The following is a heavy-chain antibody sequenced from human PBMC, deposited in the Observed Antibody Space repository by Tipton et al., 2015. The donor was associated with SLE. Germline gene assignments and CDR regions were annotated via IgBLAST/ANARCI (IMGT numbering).Heavy chain of an antibody. CDR3: ARDKKDIVVVPAATDYYYYMDV. D-gene: IGHD2-2*01. CDR1: GGSISSYY. CDR2: IYYSGST. V-gene: IGHV4-59*01. Sequence: TLSLTCTVSGGSISSYYWSWIRQPPGKGLEWIGYIYYSGSTNYNPSLKSRVTISLDTSKNQFSLKLSSVTAADTAVYYCARDKKDIVVVPAATDYYYYMDVWGKGTTVTVSS. J-gene: IGHJ6*03.